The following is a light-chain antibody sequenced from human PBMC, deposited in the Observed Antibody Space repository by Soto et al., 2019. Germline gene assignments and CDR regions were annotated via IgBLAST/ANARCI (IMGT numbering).Light chain of an antibody. V-gene: IGKV1-5*01. J-gene: IGKJ1*01. CDR3: HQYDTYST. CDR1: QSISGW. Sequence: DIQMTQSPSTLSASVGDRVTITCRATQSISGWLAWYQHKPGKTPKLLIYDASNLESGVPSRFSGSGSGTESTLTISSLQPDDFATYYCHQYDTYSTFGQGTKVEI. CDR2: DAS.